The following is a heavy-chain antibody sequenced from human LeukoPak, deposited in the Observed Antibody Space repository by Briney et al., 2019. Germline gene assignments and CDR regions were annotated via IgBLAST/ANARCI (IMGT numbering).Heavy chain of an antibody. D-gene: IGHD6-19*01. CDR3: ARSGYSSGWYPFDP. J-gene: IGHJ5*02. CDR2: IYHSGST. CDR1: GYSISSGYY. Sequence: SETLSLTCTVSGYSISSGYYWGWIRQPPGKGLEWIGSIYHSGSTYYNPSLKSRVTISVDTSKNQFSLKLSSVTAADTAVYYCARSGYSSGWYPFDPWGQGALVTVSS. V-gene: IGHV4-38-2*02.